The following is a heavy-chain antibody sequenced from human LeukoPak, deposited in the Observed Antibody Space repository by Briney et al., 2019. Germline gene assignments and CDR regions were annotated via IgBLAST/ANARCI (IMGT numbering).Heavy chain of an antibody. Sequence: GGSLRLSCAASGFTFSSYAMHWVRQAPGKGLEWVAVISYDGSNKYYADSVRGRFTISRDNSENTLYLQMNGLRAEDTAVYYCARGPSLGVIPSAGYYYYGMDVWGQGTTVTVSS. CDR2: ISYDGSNK. D-gene: IGHD3-10*01. CDR1: GFTFSSYA. J-gene: IGHJ6*02. V-gene: IGHV3-30-3*01. CDR3: ARGPSLGVIPSAGYYYYGMDV.